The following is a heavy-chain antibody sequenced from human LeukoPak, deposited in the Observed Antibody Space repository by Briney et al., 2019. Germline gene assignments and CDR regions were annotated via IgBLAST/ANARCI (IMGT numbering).Heavy chain of an antibody. CDR3: ARDSRRILPSD. Sequence: GGSLRLSCAASGFTVSSNYMSWVRQAPGKGLEWVSVIYSGGSTYYADSVKGRFTISRDNSKNTLYLQMNSLRAEDAAVYYCARDSRRILPSDWGQGTLVTVSS. V-gene: IGHV3-66*01. CDR1: GFTVSSNY. D-gene: IGHD2-15*01. CDR2: IYSGGST. J-gene: IGHJ4*02.